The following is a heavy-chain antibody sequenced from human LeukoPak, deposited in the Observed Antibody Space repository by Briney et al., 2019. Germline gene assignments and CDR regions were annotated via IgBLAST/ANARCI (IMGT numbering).Heavy chain of an antibody. V-gene: IGHV3-23*01. CDR3: AKEAVLRFLEWTQPAAPFDY. CDR2: ISGSGGST. CDR1: GFTFSSYA. D-gene: IGHD3-3*01. J-gene: IGHJ4*02. Sequence: QPGGSLRLSCAASGFTFSSYAMSWVRQAPGKGLEWVSAISGSGGSTYYADSVKGRFTISRENSKNTLYLQMNSLRAEDTAVYYCAKEAVLRFLEWTQPAAPFDYWGQGTLVTVSS.